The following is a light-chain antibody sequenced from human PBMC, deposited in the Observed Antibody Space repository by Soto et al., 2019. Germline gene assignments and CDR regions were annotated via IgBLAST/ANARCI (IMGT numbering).Light chain of an antibody. CDR3: QVSDNTSRA. CDR1: ECISSY. J-gene: IGKJ1*01. CDR2: TAS. Sequence: DIQMTQTPSSLSAFVGDRVTITCRASECISSYLDCYQQKPGNAPTLLIDTASSLQSGVLSRFSSSGSGTDLTLTISSLEREDVATYYCQVSDNTSRAFGQGTK. V-gene: IGKV1-39*01.